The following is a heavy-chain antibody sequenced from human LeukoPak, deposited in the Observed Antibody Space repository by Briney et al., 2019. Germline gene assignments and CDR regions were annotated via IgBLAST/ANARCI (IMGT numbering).Heavy chain of an antibody. CDR2: INTNTGNP. CDR3: ARDGPPLGYYYMDV. J-gene: IGHJ6*03. CDR1: GYTFSNYA. D-gene: IGHD3-16*01. Sequence: ASVKVSCKASGYTFSNYAMNWVRQAPGQGREWMGWINTNTGNPTYAPGFTGRFVFSLDTSVTTAYLQIRGLKAEDTAVYYCARDGPPLGYYYMDVWGKGTTVTVSS. V-gene: IGHV7-4-1*02.